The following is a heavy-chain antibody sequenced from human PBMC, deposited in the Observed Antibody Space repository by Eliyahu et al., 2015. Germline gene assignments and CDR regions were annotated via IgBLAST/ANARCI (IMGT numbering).Heavy chain of an antibody. CDR2: MYYSGST. CDR3: ARSIGGVVTASFDY. D-gene: IGHD3-3*01. J-gene: IGHJ4*02. CDR1: GXXXXSGAYY. V-gene: IGHV4-31*03. Sequence: QVQLQESGPGLVKPSQTLSLXXXVSGXXXXSGAYYWTWXRXXPGKGLEWIGHMYYSGSTYYNPSLRSRITISGDTSKNQFSLRLSSVTAADTAVYYCARSIGGVVTASFDYWGQGTLVTVSS.